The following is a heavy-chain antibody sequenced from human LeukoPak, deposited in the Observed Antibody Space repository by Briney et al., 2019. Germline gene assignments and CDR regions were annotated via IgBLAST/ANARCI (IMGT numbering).Heavy chain of an antibody. CDR3: LQYNSGST. D-gene: IGHD3-10*01. CDR2: IKKDGSGK. J-gene: IGHJ5*02. CDR1: GFSLSDYW. V-gene: IGHV3-7*01. Sequence: GGSLRLSCAASGFSLSDYWMSWVRQAPGKGLEWVASIKKDGSGKYYVDSVKGRFTISRDNAKSSLYLQMISLRVDDTGVYYCLQYNSGSTWGQGTLVTVSS.